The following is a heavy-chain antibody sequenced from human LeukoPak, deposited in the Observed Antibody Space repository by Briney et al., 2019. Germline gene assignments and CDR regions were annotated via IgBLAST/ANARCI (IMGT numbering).Heavy chain of an antibody. J-gene: IGHJ4*02. D-gene: IGHD3-9*01. CDR1: GFAFTSYA. V-gene: IGHV3-23*01. CDR3: AKNNISTGYDLYYFDY. CDR2: INGSGGST. Sequence: GGSLRLSCAASGFAFTSYALSWVRQAPGKRLEWVSAINGSGGSTYYADSVKGRFTISRVNFKNTLYLQMNSLRAEDTAVYYCAKNNISTGYDLYYFDYWGQGTLVTVSS.